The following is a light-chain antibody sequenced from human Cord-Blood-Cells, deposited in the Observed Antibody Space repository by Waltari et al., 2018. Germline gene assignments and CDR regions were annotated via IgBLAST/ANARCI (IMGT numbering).Light chain of an antibody. CDR2: DAS. J-gene: IGKJ2*03. CDR1: QDIRNY. V-gene: IGKV1-33*01. CDR3: QQYDNLPYS. Sequence: DIQMSQSPSAQSESVGDRVPITCQASQDIRNYFNWYQQKPGKDPKLLIYDASNLETGVPSRFSGSGSGTDFTFTISSLQPEDIATYYCQQYDNLPYSFGQGTKLEIK.